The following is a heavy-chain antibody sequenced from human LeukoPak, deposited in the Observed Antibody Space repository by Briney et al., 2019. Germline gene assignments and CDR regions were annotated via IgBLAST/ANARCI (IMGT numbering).Heavy chain of an antibody. V-gene: IGHV4-39*01. CDR3: ARGDFWSGHYNWLDP. D-gene: IGHD3-3*01. Sequence: SETLSLTRTVSGGSISSSSYYWGWIRQPPGKGLEWIGSIYYSGSTYYNPSLESRVTISVDTSKNQFSLKLSSVTAADTAVYYCARGDFWSGHYNWLDPWGQGTLVTVSS. CDR2: IYYSGST. CDR1: GGSISSSSYY. J-gene: IGHJ5*02.